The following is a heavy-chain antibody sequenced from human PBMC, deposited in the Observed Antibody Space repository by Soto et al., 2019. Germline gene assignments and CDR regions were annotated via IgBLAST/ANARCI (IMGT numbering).Heavy chain of an antibody. Sequence: EVQLVESGGGLIQPGGSLRLSCAASGFTVSSNYMSWVRQAPGKGLEWVSVIYSGGSTYYADSVKGRFTISRDNSKNTLYLQMNSLRAEDTALYYCARAAWEPTSAAFDYWGQGTLVTVSS. J-gene: IGHJ4*02. D-gene: IGHD1-26*01. V-gene: IGHV3-53*01. CDR2: IYSGGST. CDR3: ARAAWEPTSAAFDY. CDR1: GFTVSSNY.